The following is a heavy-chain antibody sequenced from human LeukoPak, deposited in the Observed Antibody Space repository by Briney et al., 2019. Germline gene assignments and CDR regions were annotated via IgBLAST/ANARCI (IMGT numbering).Heavy chain of an antibody. CDR1: GFTFSSYG. V-gene: IGHV3-30*02. CDR3: AKGVKVPLLRYFSYYMDV. J-gene: IGHJ6*03. D-gene: IGHD3-9*01. Sequence: GGSLRLSCAASGFTFSSYGMHWVRQDPGKGLEWVAFMRYDGSNRNYADSVKGRSTISRDNSKNTLYLQMNSLRAEDTAVYYCAKGVKVPLLRYFSYYMDVWGKGTTVTISS. CDR2: MRYDGSNR.